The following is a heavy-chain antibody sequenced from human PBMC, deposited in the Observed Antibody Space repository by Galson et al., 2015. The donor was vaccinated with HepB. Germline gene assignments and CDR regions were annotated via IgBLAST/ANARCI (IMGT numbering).Heavy chain of an antibody. CDR3: ARDPEYYDILTGYQGYFDY. CDR1: GYTFTSYA. J-gene: IGHJ4*02. V-gene: IGHV7-4-1*02. Sequence: SVKVSCKASGYTFTSYAMNWVRQAPGQGLEWMGWTNTNTGNPTYAQGFTGRFVFSLDTSVSTAYLQISSLKAEDTAVYYCARDPEYYDILTGYQGYFDYWGQGTLVTVSS. D-gene: IGHD3-9*01. CDR2: TNTNTGNP.